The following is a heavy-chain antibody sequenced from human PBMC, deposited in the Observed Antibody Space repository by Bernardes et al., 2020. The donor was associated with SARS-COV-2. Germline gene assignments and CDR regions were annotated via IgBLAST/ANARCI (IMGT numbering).Heavy chain of an antibody. CDR2: IYQSGTT. CDR1: VGSISTDNYS. J-gene: IGHJ4*02. Sequence: LSLTCPVSVGSISTDNYSWSWIRPPPGKGLEWIGSIYQSGTTYYNPSLKSRVTISLDRSKTHFSLNLSSVTAADTAMYYCARGTLTSRATYYFDSWGQGTLVTVSS. V-gene: IGHV4-30-2*01. CDR3: ARGTLTSRATYYFDS.